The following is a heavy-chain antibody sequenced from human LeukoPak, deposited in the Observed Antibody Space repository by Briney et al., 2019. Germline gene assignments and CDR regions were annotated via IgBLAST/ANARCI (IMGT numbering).Heavy chain of an antibody. CDR2: IYYSGST. CDR1: GGSISSGDYY. V-gene: IGHV4-30-4*08. CDR3: ARDRTGYSSSWHTRHDAFDI. Sequence: KPSETLSLTCTVSGGSISSGDYYWSWIRQPPGKGLEWIGYIYYSGSTYYNPSLKSRVTISVDTSKNQFSLKLSSVTAADTAVYYCARDRTGYSSSWHTRHDAFDIWGQGTMVTVSS. J-gene: IGHJ3*02. D-gene: IGHD6-13*01.